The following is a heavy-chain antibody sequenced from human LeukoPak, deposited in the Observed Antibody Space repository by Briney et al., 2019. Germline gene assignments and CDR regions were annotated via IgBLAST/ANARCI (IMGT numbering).Heavy chain of an antibody. Sequence: ASVKVSCKASGYTFTGYYMHWVRQAPGQGLEWMGIINPSGDSTSSAQTFQDRVTMTRDMSTSTVYMALSSLRTEDTAVYYCARGRHSYESSDYYYEGDAFDIWGQGTMVTVSS. D-gene: IGHD3-22*01. CDR1: GYTFTGYY. CDR2: INPSGDST. J-gene: IGHJ3*02. CDR3: ARGRHSYESSDYYYEGDAFDI. V-gene: IGHV1-46*01.